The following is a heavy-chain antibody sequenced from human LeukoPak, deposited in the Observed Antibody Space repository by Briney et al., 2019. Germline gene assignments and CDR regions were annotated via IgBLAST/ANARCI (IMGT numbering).Heavy chain of an antibody. CDR1: GGSISSGDYY. CDR3: ARARQYYYGSGKFDY. J-gene: IGHJ4*02. Sequence: SETLSLTCTVSGGSISSGDYYWSWIRQPPGKGLEWIGYIYYSGSTYYNPSLKSRVTISVDTSKNQFSLKLSSVTAADTAVYYCARARQYYYGSGKFDYWGQGTLVTVPS. V-gene: IGHV4-30-4*01. CDR2: IYYSGST. D-gene: IGHD3-10*01.